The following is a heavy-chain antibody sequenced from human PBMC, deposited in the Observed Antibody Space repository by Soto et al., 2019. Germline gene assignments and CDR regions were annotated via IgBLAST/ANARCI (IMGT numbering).Heavy chain of an antibody. CDR3: ARRPINDGAGSYYINY. CDR2: ITAYNGNT. CDR1: GYTFTSYG. D-gene: IGHD3-10*01. V-gene: IGHV1-18*01. J-gene: IGHJ4*02. Sequence: QVQLVQSGAEVREPGASVTVSCKASGYTFTSYGITWVRQAPGQGLEGMGWITAYNGNTNYAQKVQDRVTMTKDTSTSTAYMDLRSLRSDDTAVYYCARRPINDGAGSYYINYWGQGSLVTVSS.